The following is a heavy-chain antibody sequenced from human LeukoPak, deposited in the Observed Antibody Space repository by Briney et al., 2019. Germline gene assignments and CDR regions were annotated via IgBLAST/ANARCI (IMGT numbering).Heavy chain of an antibody. CDR3: AREGSFVDIVIGDWFDP. J-gene: IGHJ5*02. CDR1: GFTVSSNY. Sequence: GGSLRLSCAASGFTVSSNYMSWVRQAPGKGLEWVSVIHSGGSTYYADSVKGRFTISRDNAKNSLYLQMNSLRAEDTAVYYCAREGSFVDIVIGDWFDPWGQGTLVTVSS. D-gene: IGHD2-2*03. V-gene: IGHV3-53*01. CDR2: IHSGGST.